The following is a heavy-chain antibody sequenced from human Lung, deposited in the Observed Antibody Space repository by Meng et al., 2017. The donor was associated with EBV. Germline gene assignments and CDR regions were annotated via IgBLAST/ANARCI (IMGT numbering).Heavy chain of an antibody. Sequence: VQAEESGPGPVKPSETLSLTCAVYGGSFSGYYWSWIRQPPGKGLEWIGEINHSGSTNYNPSLKSRVTISVDTSKNQFSLKLSSVTAADTAVYYCARGGWSSSWGNWGQGTLVTVSS. V-gene: IGHV4-34*01. J-gene: IGHJ4*02. CDR1: GGSFSGYY. CDR2: INHSGST. CDR3: ARGGWSSSWGN. D-gene: IGHD6-13*01.